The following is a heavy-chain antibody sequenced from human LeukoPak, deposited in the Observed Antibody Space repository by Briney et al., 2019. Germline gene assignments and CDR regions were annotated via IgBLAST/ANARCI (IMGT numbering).Heavy chain of an antibody. Sequence: GGSLRLSCAASGFTFSSYGMHWVRQAPGKGLEWVSSINGSSTYIYYADSVKGRFTISRDNAKNSLYLQMNSLRAEDTAVYYCARDTNDFWSIFDYWGQGTLVTVSS. V-gene: IGHV3-21*01. CDR3: ARDTNDFWSIFDY. CDR2: INGSSTYI. D-gene: IGHD3-3*01. CDR1: GFTFSSYG. J-gene: IGHJ4*02.